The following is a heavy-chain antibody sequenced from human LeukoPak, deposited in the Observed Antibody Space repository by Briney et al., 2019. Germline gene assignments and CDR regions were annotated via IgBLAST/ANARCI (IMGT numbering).Heavy chain of an antibody. CDR3: ARGGVRGVPDY. CDR1: GGSISSSSYY. D-gene: IGHD3-10*01. CDR2: IYTSGST. J-gene: IGHJ4*02. V-gene: IGHV4-39*07. Sequence: SETLSLTCTVSGGSISSSSYYWGWIRQPPGKGLEWIGRIYTSGSTNYNPSLKSRVTISVDTSKNQFSLKLSSVTAAETAVYYCARGGVRGVPDYWGQGTLVTVSS.